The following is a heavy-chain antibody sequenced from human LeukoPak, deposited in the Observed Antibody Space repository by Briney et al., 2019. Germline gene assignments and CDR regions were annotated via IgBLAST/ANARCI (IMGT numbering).Heavy chain of an antibody. V-gene: IGHV4-61*02. CDR2: IYTSGST. CDR1: GGSINSGNYY. D-gene: IGHD3-22*01. Sequence: SQTLSLTCTVSGGSINSGNYYWSWIRQPAGKGLEWIGRIYTSGSTNYNPSLKSRVTISVDTSKNQFSLKLSSVTAADTAVYYCAREKAWGSGYLDAFDIWGQGTMVTVSS. CDR3: AREKAWGSGYLDAFDI. J-gene: IGHJ3*02.